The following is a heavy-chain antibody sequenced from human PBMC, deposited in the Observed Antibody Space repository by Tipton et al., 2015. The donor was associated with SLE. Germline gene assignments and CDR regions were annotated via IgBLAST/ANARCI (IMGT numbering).Heavy chain of an antibody. V-gene: IGHV4-34*01. CDR2: INHSGST. CDR3: ARRGGYSDAFDI. Sequence: TLSLTCAVYGGSFSGYYWSWIRQPPGKGLEWIGEINHSGSTNYNPSLKSRVTISVDTSKNQFSLKLSSVTAADTAVYYCARRGGYSDAFDIWGQGTMVTVSS. J-gene: IGHJ3*02. CDR1: GGSFSGYY. D-gene: IGHD3-22*01.